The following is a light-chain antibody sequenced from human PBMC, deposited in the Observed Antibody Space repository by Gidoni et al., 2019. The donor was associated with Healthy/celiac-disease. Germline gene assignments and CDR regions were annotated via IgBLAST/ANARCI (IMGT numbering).Light chain of an antibody. Sequence: SSELTQDPAVSVALGQTARITCQGDSLRSSSASWYQQKPGQAPVLVIYGKNNRPSGIPDRFSGSSSGNTASLTITGAQAEDEADYYGNSRDSSGNHWVFGGGTKLTVL. J-gene: IGLJ3*02. CDR1: SLRSSS. CDR3: NSRDSSGNHWV. V-gene: IGLV3-19*01. CDR2: GKN.